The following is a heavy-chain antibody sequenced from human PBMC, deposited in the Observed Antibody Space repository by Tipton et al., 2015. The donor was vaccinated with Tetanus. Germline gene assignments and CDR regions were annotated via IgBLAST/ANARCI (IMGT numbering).Heavy chain of an antibody. CDR2: VYHSGST. CDR3: ARANNDYPKKGPFDY. J-gene: IGHJ4*02. D-gene: IGHD5-12*01. CDR1: GDSVSRSSHY. Sequence: LRLSCAVSGDSVSRSSHYWTWIRQPPGKELEWVGYVYHSGSTNYHPSLKSRLTISVDTSKNQFSLNLRSVITADTAVYYCARANNDYPKKGPFDYWGQGILVTVSS. V-gene: IGHV4-61*01.